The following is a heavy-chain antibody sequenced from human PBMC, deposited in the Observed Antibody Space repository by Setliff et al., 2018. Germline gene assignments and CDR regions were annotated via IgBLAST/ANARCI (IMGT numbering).Heavy chain of an antibody. CDR1: GGSISTYY. V-gene: IGHV4-4*07. CDR3: ARAGAIQGGFDI. Sequence: PSETLSLTCNVSGGSISTYYWSWIRQPAGKGLEWIGRIHSSGNTNYKPSLKSRVTTSVDTTKNQFSLKLSSVTAADTAVYYCARAGAIQGGFDIWGQGTVVTVSS. CDR2: IHSSGNT. J-gene: IGHJ3*02. D-gene: IGHD7-27*01.